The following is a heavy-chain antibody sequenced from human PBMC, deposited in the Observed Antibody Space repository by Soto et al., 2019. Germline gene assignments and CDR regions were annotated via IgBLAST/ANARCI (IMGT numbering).Heavy chain of an antibody. CDR1: GYSISSGYY. CDR2: ISHSGTS. Sequence: PSETLSLTCTVSGYSISSGYYWSWIRQTPGKGLEWIGSISHSGTSFYNPSLRSRVTISMDTSNNHFSLKLNSLTATDTAVYYCARASGGHSGAYWGQGTLVTVSS. V-gene: IGHV4-38-2*02. CDR3: ARASGGHSGAY. D-gene: IGHD2-21*02. J-gene: IGHJ4*02.